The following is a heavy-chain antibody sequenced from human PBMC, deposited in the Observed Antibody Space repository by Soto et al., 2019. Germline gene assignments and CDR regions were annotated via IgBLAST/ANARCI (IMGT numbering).Heavy chain of an antibody. CDR1: GGSISSYY. D-gene: IGHD6-13*01. CDR2: IYYSGST. J-gene: IGHJ4*02. CDR3: ARHGEHSSSWYFDY. V-gene: IGHV4-59*08. Sequence: QVQLQESGPGLVKPSETLSLTCTVSGGSISSYYWSWIRQSPGKGLEWIGYIYYSGSTNYNPSLKSPVTIPVDTSKNQVSLKLSSVTAADAAVYYCARHGEHSSSWYFDYWGQGTLVTVSS.